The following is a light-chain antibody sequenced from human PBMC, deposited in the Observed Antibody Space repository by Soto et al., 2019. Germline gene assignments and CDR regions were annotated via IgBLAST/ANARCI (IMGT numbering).Light chain of an antibody. Sequence: EIVLTQSPGTLSLSPGERATLSCRASQSVSSSYLAWYQQKPGQAPRPLIYGASTRATGIPARFSGSGSGTEFTLTISSLQSEDFAVYYCQQYNNWRSITFGQGTRLEIK. CDR3: QQYNNWRSIT. CDR1: QSVSSS. J-gene: IGKJ5*01. CDR2: GAS. V-gene: IGKV3-15*01.